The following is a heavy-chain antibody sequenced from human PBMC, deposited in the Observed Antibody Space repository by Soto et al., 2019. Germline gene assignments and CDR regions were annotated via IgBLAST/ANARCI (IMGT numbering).Heavy chain of an antibody. J-gene: IGHJ3*02. CDR3: ARDRGSYDILIGEAFDI. D-gene: IGHD3-9*01. CDR2: IIPIFGTA. V-gene: IGHV1-69*13. Sequence: SVKVSCNASGGTFSSYAISWVRQAPGQGLEWMGGIIPIFGTANYAQKFQGRVTITADESTSTAYMELSSLRSEDTAVYYCARDRGSYDILIGEAFDIWGQGTMVTVSS. CDR1: GGTFSSYA.